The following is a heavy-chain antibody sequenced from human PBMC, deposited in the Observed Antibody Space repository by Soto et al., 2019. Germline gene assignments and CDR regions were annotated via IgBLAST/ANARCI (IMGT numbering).Heavy chain of an antibody. CDR1: GASISNSHW. D-gene: IGHD2-21*02. CDR2: IYHSGST. Sequence: QVQLQESGPGLVKPSGTLSLTCVVSGASISNSHWLSWVRQPPGEGLEWIGEIYHSGSTNYNPSLGSRVTISVDKSKNQISLMQNSVTAADTAVYYCAKAASYCIESWGPATLVTVSS. V-gene: IGHV4-4*02. CDR3: AKAASYCIES. J-gene: IGHJ4*02.